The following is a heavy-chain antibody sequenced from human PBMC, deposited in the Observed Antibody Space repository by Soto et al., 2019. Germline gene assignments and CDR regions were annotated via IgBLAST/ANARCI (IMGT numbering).Heavy chain of an antibody. CDR1: GFTFSSYW. CDR3: ARERALLGYCSSTSCYAGAFDI. Sequence: GGSLRLSCAASGFTFSSYWMSWVRQAPGKGLEWVANIKQDGSEKYYVDSVKGRFTISRDNAKNSLYLQMNSLRAEDTAVYYCARERALLGYCSSTSCYAGAFDIWGQGTMVTVSS. V-gene: IGHV3-7*03. J-gene: IGHJ3*02. CDR2: IKQDGSEK. D-gene: IGHD2-2*03.